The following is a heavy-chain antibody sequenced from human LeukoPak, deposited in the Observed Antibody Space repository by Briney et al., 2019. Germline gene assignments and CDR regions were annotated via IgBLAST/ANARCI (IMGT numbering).Heavy chain of an antibody. CDR1: GGSISSSSYY. D-gene: IGHD6-13*01. Sequence: SETLSLTXTVSGGSISSSSYYWGWIRQPPGKGLEWIGSIYYSGSTYYNPSLKSRVTISVDTSKNQFSLKLSSVTAADTAVYYCARLPGLKNKLGIAAAGSLAPWGQGTLVTVPS. CDR2: IYYSGST. V-gene: IGHV4-39*01. CDR3: ARLPGLKNKLGIAAAGSLAP. J-gene: IGHJ5*02.